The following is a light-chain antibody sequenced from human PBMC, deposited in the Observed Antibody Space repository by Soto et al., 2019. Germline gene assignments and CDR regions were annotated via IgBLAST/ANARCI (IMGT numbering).Light chain of an antibody. J-gene: IGKJ1*01. CDR2: AAS. CDR3: QQYYSYPRT. V-gene: IGKV1-8*01. Sequence: ASRMPQSPSSFSASTGDRVTITCRASQGISSYLAWYQQKPGKAPKLLIYAASTLQSGVPSRFSRSGSGTDFTLTSSCLQAEDVSTYYCQQYYSYPRTFGQGTKVEIK. CDR1: QGISSY.